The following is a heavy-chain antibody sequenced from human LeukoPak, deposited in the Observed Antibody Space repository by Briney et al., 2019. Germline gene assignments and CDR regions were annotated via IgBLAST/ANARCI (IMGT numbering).Heavy chain of an antibody. Sequence: SETLSLTCTVSGGSISSYYWSWVRQPPGKGLEWIGYIYYSGRTNYNPSLKSRVTISVDTSKNQFSLRLTSVTAADTAVYYCARHVEQWLTPFDYWGQGTLVTVSS. CDR1: GGSISSYY. CDR2: IYYSGRT. J-gene: IGHJ4*02. CDR3: ARHVEQWLTPFDY. D-gene: IGHD6-19*01. V-gene: IGHV4-59*08.